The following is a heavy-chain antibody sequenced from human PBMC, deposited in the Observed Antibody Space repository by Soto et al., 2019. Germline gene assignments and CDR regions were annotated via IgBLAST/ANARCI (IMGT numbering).Heavy chain of an antibody. Sequence: SETLSLTCAVSGYSISSGYYWGWIRQPPGKGLEWIGSIYHSGSTYCNPSLKSRVTISVDTSKNQFSLKLSSVTAADTAVYYCARAREGDYDILTGYYTPSHFDYWGQGTLVTVSS. J-gene: IGHJ4*02. CDR1: GYSISSGYY. CDR2: IYHSGST. V-gene: IGHV4-38-2*01. CDR3: ARAREGDYDILTGYYTPSHFDY. D-gene: IGHD3-9*01.